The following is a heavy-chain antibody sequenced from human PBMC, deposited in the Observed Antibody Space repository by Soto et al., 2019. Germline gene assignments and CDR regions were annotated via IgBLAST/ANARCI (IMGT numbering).Heavy chain of an antibody. D-gene: IGHD6-19*01. CDR2: TYYRSKWFD. CDR3: ARSSDWPPRGWCDP. J-gene: IGHJ5*02. CDR1: GDSVSNNNDA. Sequence: QVQLQQSGPGLVKPSQTLSLNCAISGDSVSNNNDAWNWIRQSPSRVLEWLGRTYYRSKWFDDYAVSVKSRITISPDTSKNQLSLHLTSVTPEDTAVYYCARSSDWPPRGWCDPWGQGTLVTVSS. V-gene: IGHV6-1*01.